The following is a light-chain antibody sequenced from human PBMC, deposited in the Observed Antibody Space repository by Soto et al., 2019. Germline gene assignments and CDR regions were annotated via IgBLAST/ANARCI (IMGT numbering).Light chain of an antibody. CDR2: GAS. Sequence: EIVFTQSPATLSLSPGERATLSCRASQSVSSYLAWYQQKPGQAPRLLIYGASSRETGIPERFSGSGAGTDCTLTISRLEPEDFEVDYCQQYGSSTRTFGQGTKVDIK. V-gene: IGKV3-20*01. CDR3: QQYGSSTRT. CDR1: QSVSSY. J-gene: IGKJ1*01.